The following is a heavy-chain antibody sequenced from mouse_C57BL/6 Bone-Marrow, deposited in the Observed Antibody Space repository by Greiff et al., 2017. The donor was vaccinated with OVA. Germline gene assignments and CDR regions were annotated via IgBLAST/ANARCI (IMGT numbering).Heavy chain of an antibody. CDR2: ISSGSSTI. CDR1: GFTFSDYG. Sequence: DVQLVESGGGLVKPGGSLKLSCAASGFTFSDYGMHWVRQAPEKGLEWVAYISSGSSTIYYADTVKGRFTISRDNAKNTLFLQMTSLRSEDTSMYYCARISYYGLDYWRQGTTHTVSS. V-gene: IGHV5-17*01. J-gene: IGHJ2*01. CDR3: ARISYYGLDY. D-gene: IGHD2-10*01.